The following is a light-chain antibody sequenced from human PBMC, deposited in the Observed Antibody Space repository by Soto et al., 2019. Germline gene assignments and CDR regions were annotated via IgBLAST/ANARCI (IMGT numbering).Light chain of an antibody. J-gene: IGKJ1*01. CDR1: QSISIW. CDR3: QQYNSYRT. CDR2: DAS. V-gene: IGKV1-5*01. Sequence: DIQITQSPSSLSASVGDRVSITCRARQSISIWLAWYQQKPGKAPKLLIYDASILKSGVPSRFSGSASGTESTLTIRSLKPDDFATYYCQQYNSYRTFGQGTKVDIK.